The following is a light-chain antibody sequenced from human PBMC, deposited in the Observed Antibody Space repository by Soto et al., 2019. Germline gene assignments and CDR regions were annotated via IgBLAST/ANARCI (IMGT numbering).Light chain of an antibody. V-gene: IGLV1-36*01. CDR1: SSNIGKNP. Sequence: QSVLTQPPSVSEAPRQTVTISCSGSSSNIGKNPVNWYQQLPGKAPKLLIYYNHQLPSGVSDRLSGAKSGTSGSLVISGLQSEDEADYYCAVWDDNLYGWVFGGGTKLTVL. J-gene: IGLJ3*02. CDR3: AVWDDNLYGWV. CDR2: YNH.